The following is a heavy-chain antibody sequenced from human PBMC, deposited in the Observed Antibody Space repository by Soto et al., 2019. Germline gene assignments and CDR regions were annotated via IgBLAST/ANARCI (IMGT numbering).Heavy chain of an antibody. J-gene: IGHJ4*02. CDR3: ANRRADVGYGFDY. CDR1: GFSLSTSGVG. CDR2: IYWDDDK. V-gene: IGHV2-5*02. D-gene: IGHD5-18*01. Sequence: QITLKESGPTLVKPTQTLTLTCTFSGFSLSTSGVGVGWIRQPPGKALEWLALIYWDDDKGYSPSLKSRLTSTRSTSKNQVILTITNMDPVDTVTYYCANRRADVGYGFDYWGQGTPITVSS.